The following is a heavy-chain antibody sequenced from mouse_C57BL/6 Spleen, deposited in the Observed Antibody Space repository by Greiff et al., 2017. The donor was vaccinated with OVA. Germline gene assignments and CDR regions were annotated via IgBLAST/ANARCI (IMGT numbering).Heavy chain of an antibody. CDR1: GYTFTSYW. Sequence: VQLQQSGAELAKPEASVKLSCKASGYTFTSYWMHWVKQRPGQGLEWIGYINPSSGYTKYNQKFKDKATLTADKSSSTASMQLSSLTYEYSADYYCARGELPCFDYWGQGTTLTVSS. CDR2: INPSSGYT. J-gene: IGHJ2*01. D-gene: IGHD1-3*01. CDR3: ARGELPCFDY. V-gene: IGHV1-7*01.